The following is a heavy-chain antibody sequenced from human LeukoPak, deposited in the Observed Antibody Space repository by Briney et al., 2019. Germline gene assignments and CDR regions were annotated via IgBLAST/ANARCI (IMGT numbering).Heavy chain of an antibody. Sequence: PGGSLRLSCAASGFTFSNYEMNWVRQAPGKGLEWVAVISYDGSYKHYADPVKGRFTISRDTSKNTLYLQMNSLRGEDTAVYYCAKDCLGASHTFDIWGQGTLVTVSS. CDR2: ISYDGSYK. J-gene: IGHJ3*02. CDR3: AKDCLGASHTFDI. D-gene: IGHD1-26*01. CDR1: GFTFSNYE. V-gene: IGHV3-30*18.